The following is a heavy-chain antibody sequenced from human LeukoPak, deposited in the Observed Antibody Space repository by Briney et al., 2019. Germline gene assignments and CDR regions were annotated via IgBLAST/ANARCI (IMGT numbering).Heavy chain of an antibody. D-gene: IGHD3-10*01. V-gene: IGHV3-7*01. Sequence: PGGSLRLSCAASGFTFSSSWMSWVRQAPGKGLEWVANIKQDGSEKYYVDPVKGRFTISRDNAKNSLYLQMNSLRAEDTAVYYCARVVPPLYYFDYWGQGTLVTASS. J-gene: IGHJ4*02. CDR1: GFTFSSSW. CDR2: IKQDGSEK. CDR3: ARVVPPLYYFDY.